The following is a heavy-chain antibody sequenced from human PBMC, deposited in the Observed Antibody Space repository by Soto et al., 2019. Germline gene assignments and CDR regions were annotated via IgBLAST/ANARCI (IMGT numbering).Heavy chain of an antibody. Sequence: GGSLRLSCAASGLTFNSYWMYWVRQAPGKGLEWVASISEGGSEKYLADSLKGRFTISRDNAKNSLYLQMNNLRAEDTAVYYCARDRGYNAFDYWGQGALVTVSS. CDR2: ISEGGSEK. D-gene: IGHD1-20*01. CDR1: GLTFNSYW. J-gene: IGHJ4*02. CDR3: ARDRGYNAFDY. V-gene: IGHV3-7*01.